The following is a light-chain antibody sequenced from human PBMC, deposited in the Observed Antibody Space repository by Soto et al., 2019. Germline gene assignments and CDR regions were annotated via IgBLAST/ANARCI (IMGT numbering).Light chain of an antibody. V-gene: IGKV1-12*01. CDR3: QQAHSFPPT. CDR2: AAS. CDR1: QCISSW. J-gene: IGKJ5*01. Sequence: DIQMTQSPSSVSASVEDRVTITYRASQCISSWLAWYQQKPGKAPKLLIYAASSLQSGVPSRFIGSGSGIDFTLTISSLQPEDFATYYCQQAHSFPPTFGQGTRLEIK.